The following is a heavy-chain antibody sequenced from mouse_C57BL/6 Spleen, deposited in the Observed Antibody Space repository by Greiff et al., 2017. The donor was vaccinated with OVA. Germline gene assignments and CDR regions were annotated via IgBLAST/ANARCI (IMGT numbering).Heavy chain of an antibody. Sequence: EVQLQQSGPELVKPGASVKMSCKASGYTFTDYNMHWVKQSHGKSLEWIGSINPNNGGTSYNQKFKGKATLTVNKSSSTAYMELRSLTSEDSAVYYCARLSTVVAPGFAYWGQGTLVTVSA. V-gene: IGHV1-22*01. CDR3: ARLSTVVAPGFAY. CDR1: GYTFTDYN. D-gene: IGHD1-1*01. J-gene: IGHJ3*01. CDR2: INPNNGGT.